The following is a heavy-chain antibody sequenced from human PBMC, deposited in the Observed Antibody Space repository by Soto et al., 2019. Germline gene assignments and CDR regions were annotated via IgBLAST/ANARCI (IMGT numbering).Heavy chain of an antibody. CDR3: ARDSGGYGAPAFDI. V-gene: IGHV1-69*12. J-gene: IGHJ3*02. CDR1: GGSFSNFA. Sequence: QVQLVQSEAEVKKPRSSMKVSCKASGGSFSNFAISWVRQAPGQGLEWMGGIIPIFGTSNSAQKFQGRVSLTADESTNTAYLELNSLRSEDTAVYYCARDSGGYGAPAFDIWGQGTMVTVSA. CDR2: IIPIFGTS. D-gene: IGHD3-10*01.